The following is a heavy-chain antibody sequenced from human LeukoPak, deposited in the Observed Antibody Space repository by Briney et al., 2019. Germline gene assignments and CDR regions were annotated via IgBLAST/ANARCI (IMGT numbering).Heavy chain of an antibody. Sequence: GGSLRLSCAASGFTFSSYAMSWVRQAPGKGLEWVSAISGSGGSTYYADSVKGRFTISRDNAKNSLYLQMNSLRAEDTAVYYCARVGYGSGSYYPMYYYYMDVWGKGTTVTVSS. J-gene: IGHJ6*03. D-gene: IGHD3-10*01. V-gene: IGHV3-23*01. CDR3: ARVGYGSGSYYPMYYYYMDV. CDR1: GFTFSSYA. CDR2: ISGSGGST.